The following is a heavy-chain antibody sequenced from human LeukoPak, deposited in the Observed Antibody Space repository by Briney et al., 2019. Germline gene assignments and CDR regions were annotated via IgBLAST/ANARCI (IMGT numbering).Heavy chain of an antibody. CDR2: IVVGSGNT. D-gene: IGHD3-22*01. CDR1: GFTFTGSA. Sequence: ASVKVSCKASGFTFTGSAMQWVRQARGQRLEWIEWIVVGSGNTNYAQKFQERVTITRDMSTSTAYMELSSLRSEDTAVYYCAATGDYDSRGYYDYWGRGTLVTVSS. J-gene: IGHJ4*02. V-gene: IGHV1-58*02. CDR3: AATGDYDSRGYYDY.